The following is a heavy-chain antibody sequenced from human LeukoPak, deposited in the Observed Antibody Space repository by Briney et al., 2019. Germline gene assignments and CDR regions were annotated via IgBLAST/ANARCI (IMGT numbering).Heavy chain of an antibody. CDR1: GGSISGYY. CDR3: AREGSSGWSYYFDY. D-gene: IGHD6-19*01. Sequence: PSETLSLTCTVSGGSISGYYWSWIRQPPGEGLEWIAYIFYTGSTNYNPSLKSRVTISLDTSKSQFSLKLTSVTAADTAVYYCAREGSSGWSYYFDYWGQGTLVTVSS. V-gene: IGHV4-59*12. CDR2: IFYTGST. J-gene: IGHJ4*02.